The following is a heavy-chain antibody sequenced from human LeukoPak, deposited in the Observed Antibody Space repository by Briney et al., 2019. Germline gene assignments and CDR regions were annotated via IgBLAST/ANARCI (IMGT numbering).Heavy chain of an antibody. D-gene: IGHD3-10*01. CDR1: GFTFSSYA. CDR2: ISYDGSNK. Sequence: GRSLRLPCAASGFTFSSYAMHWVRQAPGKGLEWVAVISYDGSNKYYADSVKGRFTISRDNSKNTLYLQMNSLRAEDTAVYYCARDKGGEGYFDYWGQGTLVTVSS. J-gene: IGHJ4*02. V-gene: IGHV3-30-3*01. CDR3: ARDKGGEGYFDY.